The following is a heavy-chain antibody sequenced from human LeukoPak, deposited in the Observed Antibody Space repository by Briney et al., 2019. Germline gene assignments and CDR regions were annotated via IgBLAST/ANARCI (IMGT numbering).Heavy chain of an antibody. J-gene: IGHJ4*02. CDR1: GGTFSSYA. V-gene: IGHV1-69*04. Sequence: GASVKVSCKASGGTFSSYAISWVRQAPGQGLEWMGRIIPILGIANYAQKFQGRVTITADKSTSTAYMELSSLRSEDTAVYYCAGVLGVAVAPFDYWGQGTLVTVSS. CDR3: AGVLGVAVAPFDY. CDR2: IIPILGIA. D-gene: IGHD6-19*01.